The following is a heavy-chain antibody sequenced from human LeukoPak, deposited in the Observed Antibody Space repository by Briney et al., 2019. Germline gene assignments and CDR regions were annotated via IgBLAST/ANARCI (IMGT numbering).Heavy chain of an antibody. CDR3: ARRSGWTPNWFDP. CDR1: GYTLTSYG. CDR2: ISTYNGDT. J-gene: IGHJ5*02. D-gene: IGHD6-19*01. V-gene: IGHV1-18*01. Sequence: ASVKVSCKASGYTLTSYGISWVRQASGQGLEWMGWISTYNGDTNYAQKLQGRVTMTTDTSTSTAYMELRSLRSDDTAVYYCARRSGWTPNWFDPWGQGTLVTVSS.